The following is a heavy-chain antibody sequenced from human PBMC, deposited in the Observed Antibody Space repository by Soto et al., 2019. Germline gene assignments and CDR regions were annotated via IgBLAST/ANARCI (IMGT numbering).Heavy chain of an antibody. CDR3: ARHPPNGLFATGDDI. CDR2: ISSSSSYI. Sequence: GGSLRLSCAASGFTFSSYSMNWVRQAPGKGLEWVSSISSSSSYIYYADSVKGRFTISRDNAKNSLYLQMNSLRAEDTAVYYCARHPPNGLFATGDDIWRQGTMVTLPS. V-gene: IGHV3-21*01. CDR1: GFTFSSYS. D-gene: IGHD1-1*01. J-gene: IGHJ3*02.